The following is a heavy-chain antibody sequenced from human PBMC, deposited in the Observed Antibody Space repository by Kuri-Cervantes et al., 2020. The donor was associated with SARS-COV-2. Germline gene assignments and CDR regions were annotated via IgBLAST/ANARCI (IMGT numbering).Heavy chain of an antibody. CDR3: TREAYDYNMGFDS. CDR1: GFTFSSYA. V-gene: IGHV3-30-3*01. D-gene: IGHD4-11*01. J-gene: IGHJ4*02. Sequence: GESLKISCAASGFTFSSYAMHWVRQAPGTGLEWVAVVSYNGTNKYYADSVKGRFTISRDNSRNIVYLQMSSLRPEDTALYYCTREAYDYNMGFDSWGQGTLVTVSS. CDR2: VSYNGTNK.